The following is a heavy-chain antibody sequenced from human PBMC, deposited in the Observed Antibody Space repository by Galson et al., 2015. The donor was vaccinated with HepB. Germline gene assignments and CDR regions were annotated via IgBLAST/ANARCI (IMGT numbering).Heavy chain of an antibody. CDR1: GFTVSSNY. D-gene: IGHD1-14*01. J-gene: IGHJ6*03. CDR2: IYSGGST. Sequence: SLRLSCAASGFTVSSNYMSWVRQAPGKGLEWVSVIYSGGSTYYADSVKGRFTISRDNSKNTLYLQMNSLRAEDTAVYYCASHVVTTDYYYYMDVWGKGTTVTVSS. CDR3: ASHVVTTDYYYYMDV. V-gene: IGHV3-53*01.